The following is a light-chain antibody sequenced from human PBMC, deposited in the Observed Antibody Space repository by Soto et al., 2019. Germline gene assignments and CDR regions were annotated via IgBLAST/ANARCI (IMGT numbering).Light chain of an antibody. CDR3: QQRINWPLT. CDR1: QSVSSF. J-gene: IGKJ4*01. CDR2: DVS. Sequence: EIVLTQSPDTLSLSPGERATLSCRASQSVSSFVAWYHQRPGQPPRLLIYDVSKRVTGSPIRFSGSSTGTDFNLTISSLEPEDFAVYYCQQRINWPLTFGGGTKVEIK. V-gene: IGKV3-11*01.